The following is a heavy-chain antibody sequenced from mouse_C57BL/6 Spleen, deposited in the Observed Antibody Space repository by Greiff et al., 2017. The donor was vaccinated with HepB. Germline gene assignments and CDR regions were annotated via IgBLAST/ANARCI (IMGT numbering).Heavy chain of an antibody. CDR1: GYTFTDYE. Sequence: VQLQQSGAELVRPGASVTLSCKASGYTFTDYEMHWVKQTPVHGLEWIGAIDPETGGTAYNQKFKGKAILTADKSSSTAYMELRSLTSEDSAVYYCTRCYYGSSPFDYWGQGTTLTVSS. J-gene: IGHJ2*01. CDR3: TRCYYGSSPFDY. V-gene: IGHV1-15*01. CDR2: IDPETGGT. D-gene: IGHD1-1*01.